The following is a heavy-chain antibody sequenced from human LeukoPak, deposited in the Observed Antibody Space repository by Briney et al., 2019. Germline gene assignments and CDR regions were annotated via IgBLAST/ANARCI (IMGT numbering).Heavy chain of an antibody. CDR1: GGSFSDYY. CDR3: ARVGYSYVINDWSRTGLGAYPTKYYYHMDV. J-gene: IGHJ6*03. D-gene: IGHD5-18*01. V-gene: IGHV4-34*01. CDR2: IHPIGST. Sequence: TSETLSLTGAVYGGSFSDYYWGWIRQPPGKGLEWIGEIHPIGSTNYSPSLNSRVTLSLAASKTQFSLKLSWVAAAAAAVSFCARVGYSYVINDWSRTGLGAYPTKYYYHMDVWDKGTTVTVSS.